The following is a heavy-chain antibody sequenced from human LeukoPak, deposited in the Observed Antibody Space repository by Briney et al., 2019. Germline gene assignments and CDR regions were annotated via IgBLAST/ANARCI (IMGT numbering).Heavy chain of an antibody. V-gene: IGHV3-21*01. J-gene: IGHJ3*02. CDR1: GFAFSHAW. CDR3: AREEGGAGLYGFDI. D-gene: IGHD1-26*01. CDR2: ISSSSDYI. Sequence: PGGSLRLSCAASGFAFSHAWMSWVRQAPGKGLEWVSSISSSSDYIYYADSLKGRFTISRDNAKNSLYLQMNSLRAEDTAVYYCAREEGGAGLYGFDIWGQGTMVTVSS.